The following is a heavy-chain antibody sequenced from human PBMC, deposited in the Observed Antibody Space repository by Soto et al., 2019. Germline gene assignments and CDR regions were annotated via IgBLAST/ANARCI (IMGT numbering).Heavy chain of an antibody. CDR2: IIPIFGTA. D-gene: IGHD6-6*01. V-gene: IGHV1-69*01. Sequence: VQLVQSGAEVKKPGSSVKVSCKASGGTFSSYAISWVRQAPGQGLEWMGGIIPIFGTANYAQKFQGRVTITADESTSTAYMELSSLRSEDTAVYYCARVPSIAARNYYYYGMDVWGQGTTVTVSS. CDR1: GGTFSSYA. J-gene: IGHJ6*02. CDR3: ARVPSIAARNYYYYGMDV.